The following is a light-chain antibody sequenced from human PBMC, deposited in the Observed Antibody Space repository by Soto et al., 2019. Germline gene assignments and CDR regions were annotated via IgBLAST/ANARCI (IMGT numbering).Light chain of an antibody. V-gene: IGLV2-23*01. CDR2: EGS. J-gene: IGLJ2*01. CDR3: CSYAGSSVV. CDR1: SSDVGSYNL. Sequence: QSALTQPASVSGSPGQSITISCTGNSSDVGSYNLVSWYQQHPGKAPKLMIYEGSKRPSGVSNRFSGSKSGNTASLTISGLQAEDEADYHCCSYAGSSVVFGGGTKLTVL.